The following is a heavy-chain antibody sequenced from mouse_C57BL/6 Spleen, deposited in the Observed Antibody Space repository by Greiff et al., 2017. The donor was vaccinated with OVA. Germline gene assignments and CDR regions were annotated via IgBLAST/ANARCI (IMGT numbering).Heavy chain of an antibody. J-gene: IGHJ2*01. D-gene: IGHD1-2*01. CDR3: TRDRNYYGLDY. Sequence: EVKLVESGEGLVKPGGSLKLSCAASGFTFSSYAMSWVRQTPEKRLEWVAYISSGGDYIYYADTVKGRFTISRDKARNTLYLQMSSVKSEDTAMYYCTRDRNYYGLDYWGQGTTLTVSS. V-gene: IGHV5-9-1*02. CDR2: ISSGGDYI. CDR1: GFTFSSYA.